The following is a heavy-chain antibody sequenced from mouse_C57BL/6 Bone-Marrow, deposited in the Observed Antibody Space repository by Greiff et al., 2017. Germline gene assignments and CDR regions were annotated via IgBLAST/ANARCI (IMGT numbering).Heavy chain of an antibody. J-gene: IGHJ4*01. CDR2: INPNNGGT. CDR1: GYTFTDYN. Sequence: EVQLQQSGPELVKPRASVKIPCKASGYTFTDYNMDWVKQSHGKSLEWIGDINPNNGGTIYNQKFKGKATLTVDKSSSTAYMELRSLTSEDTAVYYCARCGPHYYAMDYWGQGTSVTVSS. V-gene: IGHV1-18*01. CDR3: ARCGPHYYAMDY.